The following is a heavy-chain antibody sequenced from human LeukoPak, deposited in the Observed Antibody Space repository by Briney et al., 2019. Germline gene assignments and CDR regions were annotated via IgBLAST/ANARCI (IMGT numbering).Heavy chain of an antibody. J-gene: IGHJ4*02. CDR1: GYSFTNYW. V-gene: IGHV5-51*01. Sequence: GESLKISCKGSGYSFTNYWIVWGRQLPAKGLEWMGIIYPGDSDTSYSPSVQGRFTISADKSISTASLQLSSLKAADTAMYYCARLPSLLHGYPDYWGQGTLVTVSS. CDR3: ARLPSLLHGYPDY. CDR2: IYPGDSDT. D-gene: IGHD5-24*01.